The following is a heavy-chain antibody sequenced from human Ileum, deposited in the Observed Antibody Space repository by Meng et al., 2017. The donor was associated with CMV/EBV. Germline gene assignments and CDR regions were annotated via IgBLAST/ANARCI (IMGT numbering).Heavy chain of an antibody. CDR1: GFTFSSYW. V-gene: IGHV3-7*01. J-gene: IGHJ4*02. CDR3: VRDGGYRYDSALRNHYFDY. D-gene: IGHD5-18*01. CDR2: IKVDGSEK. Sequence: GESLKISCAASGFTFSSYWMSWVRQSPGKGLDWVARIKVDGSEKQYVDSVKGRFTISRDNAKNSLYLQMNSLRAEDTAVYYCVRDGGYRYDSALRNHYFDYWGQGTLVTVSS.